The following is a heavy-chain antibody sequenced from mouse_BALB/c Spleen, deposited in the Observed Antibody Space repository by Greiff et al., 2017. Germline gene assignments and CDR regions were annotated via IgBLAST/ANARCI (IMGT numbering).Heavy chain of an antibody. J-gene: IGHJ1*01. CDR2: ISYSGST. CDR1: GYSITSDYA. CDR3: ARRYWYFDV. V-gene: IGHV3-2*02. Sequence: EVMLVESGPGLVKPSQSLSLTCTVTGYSITSDYAWNWIRQFPGNKLEWMGYISYSGSTSYNPSLKSRISITRDTSKNQFFLQLNSVTTEDTATYYCARRYWYFDVWGAGTTVTVSS.